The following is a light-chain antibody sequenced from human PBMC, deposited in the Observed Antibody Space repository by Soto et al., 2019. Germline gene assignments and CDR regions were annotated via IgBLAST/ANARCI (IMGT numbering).Light chain of an antibody. CDR1: QSISSW. J-gene: IGKJ1*01. V-gene: IGKV1-5*01. CDR2: DAS. Sequence: DIQLTQSPSTLSASVGDRVTITCRASQSISSWLAWYQQKPGKAPKLLIYDASSLESEVPSRFSGSGSGTEFPLNISSLQPDDFATYYCQQYNSYRTFGQGIKVDIK. CDR3: QQYNSYRT.